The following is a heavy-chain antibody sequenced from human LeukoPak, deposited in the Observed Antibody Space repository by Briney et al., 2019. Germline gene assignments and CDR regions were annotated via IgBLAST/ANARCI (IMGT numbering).Heavy chain of an antibody. CDR1: GYTLTELS. V-gene: IGHV1-24*01. J-gene: IGHJ2*01. CDR3: AASEYSSSSSRYFDL. CDR2: FDPEDGET. D-gene: IGHD6-6*01. Sequence: ATSVTVSCKVSGYTLTELSVHWVRQAPGKGLEWMGGFDPEDGETIYAQKFQGRVTMTEDTSTDTAYMELSSLRSEDTAVYYCAASEYSSSSSRYFDLWGRGTLVTVSS.